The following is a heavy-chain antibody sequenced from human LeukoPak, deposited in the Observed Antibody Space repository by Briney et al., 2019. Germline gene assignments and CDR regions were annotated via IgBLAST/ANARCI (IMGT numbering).Heavy chain of an antibody. CDR3: ARDLTVTSAFDI. V-gene: IGHV3-11*01. Sequence: GGSLRLSCAASGFTFSSYAMSWIRQAPGKGLEWVSYISSSGSTIYYADSVKGRFTISRDNAKNSLYLQMNSLRAEDTAVYYCARDLTVTSAFDIWGQGTMVTVSS. CDR1: GFTFSSYA. CDR2: ISSSGSTI. J-gene: IGHJ3*02. D-gene: IGHD4-17*01.